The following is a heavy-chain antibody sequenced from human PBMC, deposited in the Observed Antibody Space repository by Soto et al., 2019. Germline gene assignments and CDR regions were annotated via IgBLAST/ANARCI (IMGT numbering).Heavy chain of an antibody. CDR2: IDPSDSYT. CDR3: ATHNPPRISLDVTRVNWLDP. J-gene: IGHJ5*02. D-gene: IGHD1-20*01. Sequence: LGESLKISCKGSGYSFTGYWITWVRQMPGKGLEWMGKIDPSDSYTDYSPSFQGHVTISADKSISTAYLQWSSLKASDTAVYYCATHNPPRISLDVTRVNWLDPWGQGPLVTVSS. CDR1: GYSFTGYW. V-gene: IGHV5-10-1*01.